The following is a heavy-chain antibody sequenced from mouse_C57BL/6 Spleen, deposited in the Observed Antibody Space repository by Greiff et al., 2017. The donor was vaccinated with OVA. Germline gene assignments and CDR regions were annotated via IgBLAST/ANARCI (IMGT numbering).Heavy chain of an antibody. CDR2: IRNKANGYTT. J-gene: IGHJ2*01. D-gene: IGHD3-3*01. CDR3: ARSRGRDYFDY. CDR1: GFTFTDYY. V-gene: IGHV7-3*01. Sequence: EVKVVESGGGLVQPGGSLSLSCAASGFTFTDYYMSWVRQPPGKALEWLGFIRNKANGYTTEYSASVKGRFTISRDNSQSILYLQMNALRAEDSATYYCARSRGRDYFDYWGQGTTLTVSS.